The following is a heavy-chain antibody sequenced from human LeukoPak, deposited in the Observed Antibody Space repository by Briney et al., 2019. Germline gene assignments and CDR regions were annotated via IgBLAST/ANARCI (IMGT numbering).Heavy chain of an antibody. CDR2: INHSGST. CDR1: GGSFSGYY. Sequence: SETLSLTCAVYGGSFSGYYWGWIRQPPGKGLEWVGEINHSGSTNLNPSLKSRVTISVDTSKNQFSLKLSSVTAAATAVYYCARVPSAVANDAFDIWGQGTMITVSS. CDR3: ARVPSAVANDAFDI. V-gene: IGHV4-34*01. J-gene: IGHJ3*02.